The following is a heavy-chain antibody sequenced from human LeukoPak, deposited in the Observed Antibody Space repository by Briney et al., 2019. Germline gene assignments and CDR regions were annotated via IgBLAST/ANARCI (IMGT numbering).Heavy chain of an antibody. D-gene: IGHD6-13*01. V-gene: IGHV4-34*01. J-gene: IGHJ5*02. Sequence: PSDTLSLTCAVYGGSFSGYYWRCIRHPPGKGLVWIGEINYCGSTNYNPSLNSRVTISVDTSKNQFSLKLSSVTAADTAVYYCAIQKAAAGNNWFDPWGQGTLVTVSS. CDR3: AIQKAAAGNNWFDP. CDR2: INYCGST. CDR1: GGSFSGYY.